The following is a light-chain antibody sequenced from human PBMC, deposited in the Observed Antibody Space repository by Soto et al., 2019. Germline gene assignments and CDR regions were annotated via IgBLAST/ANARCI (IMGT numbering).Light chain of an antibody. Sequence: TLSKFSVSESGGDRVTXTCRASQGISNYLAWYQQKPGKVPKLLIYAASTLKPGVPSRFSGSRSGTDFTLTICSLQPEDVAPYYCHMYNNLPRTLGQRT. CDR3: HMYNNLPRT. CDR1: QGISNY. V-gene: IGKV1-27*01. J-gene: IGKJ1*01. CDR2: AAS.